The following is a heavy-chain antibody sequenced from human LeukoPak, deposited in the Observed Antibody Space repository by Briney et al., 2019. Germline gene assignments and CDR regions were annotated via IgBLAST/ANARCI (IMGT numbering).Heavy chain of an antibody. Sequence: GASVKLSCKASGGTFSIYAISWVRQAPGQGLEWMGGIIPIFGTANYAQKFQGRVTITADEATSTAYMELSSLRSEDTAVYYCARSRYIYGGDGVYYFDYWGQGTLVTVSS. D-gene: IGHD4-23*01. CDR2: IIPIFGTA. CDR1: GGTFSIYA. J-gene: IGHJ4*02. V-gene: IGHV1-69*13. CDR3: ARSRYIYGGDGVYYFDY.